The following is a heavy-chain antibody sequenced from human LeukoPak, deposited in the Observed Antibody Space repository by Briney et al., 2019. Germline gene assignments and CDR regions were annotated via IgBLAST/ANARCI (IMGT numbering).Heavy chain of an antibody. CDR2: IYSGGST. J-gene: IGHJ3*02. CDR1: GFTVSSNY. Sequence: QAGGSLRLSCAASGFTVSSNYMSWVRQAPGKGLEWVSVIYSGGSTYYADSVKGRFTISRDNSKNTLYLQMNSLRAEDTAVYYCARAPYDFWSGYHDAFDIWGQGTMVTVSS. D-gene: IGHD3-3*01. CDR3: ARAPYDFWSGYHDAFDI. V-gene: IGHV3-53*01.